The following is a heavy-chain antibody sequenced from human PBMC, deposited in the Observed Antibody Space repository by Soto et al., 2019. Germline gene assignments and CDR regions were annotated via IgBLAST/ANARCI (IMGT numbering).Heavy chain of an antibody. D-gene: IGHD3-10*01. Sequence: GGSLRLSCAASGFTFSNYAMTWVRQAPGKGLEWVSGLNGSGGSTSSADAVKGRFAISRDNSKNTLYLQMNSRRDGDADVYYCARGCPAGKGSPPVYWGQGTLVTVSS. CDR1: GFTFSNYA. CDR2: LNGSGGST. CDR3: ARGCPAGKGSPPVY. V-gene: IGHV3-23*01. J-gene: IGHJ4*02.